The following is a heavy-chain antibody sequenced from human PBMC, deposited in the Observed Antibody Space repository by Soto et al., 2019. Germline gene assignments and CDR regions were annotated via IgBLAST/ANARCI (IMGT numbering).Heavy chain of an antibody. CDR3: ARDGTPSFYYYYYYYGMDV. J-gene: IGHJ6*02. V-gene: IGHV3-23*01. CDR1: GFTFSSYA. Sequence: PGGSLILSCAASGFTFSSYAMSWVRQAPGKGLEWVSAISGSGGSTYYADSVKGRFTISRDNSKNTLYLQMNSLRAEDTAVYYCARDGTPSFYYYYYYYGMDVWGQGTTVTVSS. CDR2: ISGSGGST. D-gene: IGHD6-13*01.